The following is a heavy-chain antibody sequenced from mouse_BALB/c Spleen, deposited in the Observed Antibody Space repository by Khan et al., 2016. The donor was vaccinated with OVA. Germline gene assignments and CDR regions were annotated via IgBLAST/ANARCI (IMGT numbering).Heavy chain of an antibody. D-gene: IGHD2-1*01. CDR3: KGGGGGNRFAY. V-gene: IGHV1S137*01. J-gene: IGHJ3*01. CDR1: GYTFTDFT. CDR2: ISTYYGDV. Sequence: QVQLKQSGAELVRPGVSVKISCKGSGYTFTDFTMHWVKQSHAKSLEWIGVISTYYGDVTYNQKFKGKATMTVDKSSSTAYMELARLTSEDSAIYYGKGGGGGNRFAYGGQGTLVTVSA.